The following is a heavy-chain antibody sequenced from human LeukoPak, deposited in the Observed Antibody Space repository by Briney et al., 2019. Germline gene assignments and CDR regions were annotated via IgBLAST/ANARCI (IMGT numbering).Heavy chain of an antibody. V-gene: IGHV3-53*01. J-gene: IGHJ4*02. CDR3: ARVRTPRWGFDY. Sequence: GGSLRLSCAASGFTVSTTYMSWARQAPGKGLEWVSIIYTGGSTYYAHSVKGRFTISRDNSKNTVYLQMNSLRAEDTAVYYCARVRTPRWGFDYWGQGTLVTVSS. CDR1: GFTVSTTY. CDR2: IYTGGST. D-gene: IGHD1/OR15-1a*01.